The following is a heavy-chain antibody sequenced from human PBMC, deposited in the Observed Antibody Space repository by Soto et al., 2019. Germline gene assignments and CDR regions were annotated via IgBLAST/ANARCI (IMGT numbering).Heavy chain of an antibody. CDR2: IDPSDSQT. CDR3: ARQIYDSDTGPNFQYYFDS. D-gene: IGHD3-22*01. CDR1: GYSFAGYW. V-gene: IGHV5-10-1*01. J-gene: IGHJ4*02. Sequence: GESLKISCKGSGYSFAGYWITWVRQKPGKGLEWMGRIDPSDSQTYYSPSFRGHVTISVTKSITTVFLQWSSLRASDTAMYYRARQIYDSDTGPNFQYYFDSWGQGTPVTVSA.